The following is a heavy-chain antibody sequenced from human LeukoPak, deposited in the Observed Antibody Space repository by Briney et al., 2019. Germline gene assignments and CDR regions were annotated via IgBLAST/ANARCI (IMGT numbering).Heavy chain of an antibody. V-gene: IGHV1-69*05. Sequence: ASVTVSCKASGGTFSSYAISWVRQAPGQGLEWMGGIIPIFGTANYAQKFQGRVTITTDESTSTAYMELSSLRSEDTAVYYCARGPYYDSSGYYYRYYYYYYMDVWGKGTTVTVSS. D-gene: IGHD3-22*01. CDR1: GGTFSSYA. CDR3: ARGPYYDSSGYYYRYYYYYYMDV. CDR2: IIPIFGTA. J-gene: IGHJ6*03.